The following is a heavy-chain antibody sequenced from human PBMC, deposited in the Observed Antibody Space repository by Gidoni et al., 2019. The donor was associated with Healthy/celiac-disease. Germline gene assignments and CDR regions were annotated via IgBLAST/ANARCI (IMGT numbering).Heavy chain of an antibody. CDR3: ASAADRGYYFDY. V-gene: IGHV4-39*01. Sequence: QLQLQESGPGLVKPSETLSRTCTVSGGSISSSSYYWGWIRQPPGKGLEWIGSIYYSGSTYYNPSLKSRVTISVDTSKNQFSLKLSSVTAADTAVYYCASAADRGYYFDYWGQGTLVTVSS. CDR2: IYYSGST. J-gene: IGHJ4*02. CDR1: GGSISSSSYY. D-gene: IGHD6-25*01.